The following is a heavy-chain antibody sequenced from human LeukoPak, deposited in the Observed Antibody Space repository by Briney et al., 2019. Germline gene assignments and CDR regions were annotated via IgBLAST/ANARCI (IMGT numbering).Heavy chain of an antibody. D-gene: IGHD6-13*01. CDR3: ARGALGAAAGMVAFDI. CDR1: GGTFSGYA. J-gene: IGHJ3*02. V-gene: IGHV1-69*06. Sequence: ASVKVSCKASGGTFSGYAVSWVRQAPGQGLEWMGGIIPIFGTANYAQKFQGRVTITADKSTSTAYMELSSLRSEDTAVYYCARGALGAAAGMVAFDIWGQGTMVTVSS. CDR2: IIPIFGTA.